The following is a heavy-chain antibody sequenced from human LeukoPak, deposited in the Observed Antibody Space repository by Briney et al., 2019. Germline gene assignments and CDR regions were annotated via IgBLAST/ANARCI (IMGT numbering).Heavy chain of an antibody. CDR1: GFTFSSYA. CDR2: IGYSGGNT. D-gene: IGHD1-26*01. CDR3: AKVREGYYCYMDV. V-gene: IGHV3-23*01. Sequence: GGSLRLSCAASGFTFSSYAMSWVRQAPGKGLEWVSGIGYSGGNTYYADSVKGRFTISRDNSKNTLYLQMNSLRAEDTALYYCAKVREGYYCYMDVWGKGTTVTVSS. J-gene: IGHJ6*03.